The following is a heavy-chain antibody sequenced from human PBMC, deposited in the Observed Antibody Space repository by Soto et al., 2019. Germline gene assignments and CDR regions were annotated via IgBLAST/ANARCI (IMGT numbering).Heavy chain of an antibody. CDR3: AKYTASTWYAGFGMDV. CDR2: ISGGSSTI. D-gene: IGHD6-13*01. Sequence: PGGSLRLSCVGPGFTFSTYSMNWVRQAPGRGLEWLSFISGGSSTIYYAGSVKGRFTISRDDAKNSLYLQMNSLRDEDTAVYYCAKYTASTWYAGFGMDVWGQGTTVTVSS. CDR1: GFTFSTYS. V-gene: IGHV3-48*02. J-gene: IGHJ6*02.